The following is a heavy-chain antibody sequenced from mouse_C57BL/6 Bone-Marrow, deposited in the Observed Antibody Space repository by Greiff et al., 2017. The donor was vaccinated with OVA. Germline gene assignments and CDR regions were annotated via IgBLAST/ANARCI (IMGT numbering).Heavy chain of an antibody. CDR3: ANTDYDYPWFAY. V-gene: IGHV1-55*01. J-gene: IGHJ3*01. Sequence: QVQLQQPGAELVKPGASVKMSCKASGYTFTSYWITWVKQRPGQGLEWIGDIYPGSGSTNYNEKFKSKATLTVDTSSSTAYMQLSSLTSEDSAVYYCANTDYDYPWFAYWGQGTLVTVSA. D-gene: IGHD2-4*01. CDR1: GYTFTSYW. CDR2: IYPGSGST.